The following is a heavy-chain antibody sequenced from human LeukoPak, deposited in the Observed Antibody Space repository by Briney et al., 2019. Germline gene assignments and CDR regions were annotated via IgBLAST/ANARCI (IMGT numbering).Heavy chain of an antibody. V-gene: IGHV3-30*18. CDR1: GFTFSNYG. CDR3: AKAEKSPYSYGSYYYYGMDV. CDR2: ISYDGSNK. D-gene: IGHD5-18*01. Sequence: PGGSLRLSCAASGFTFSNYGMHWVRQAPGKGLEWVAVISYDGSNKYYADSVRGRFTISRDSSKNTLYLQMNSLRAEDTAMYYCAKAEKSPYSYGSYYYYGMDVWGQGTTVTVSS. J-gene: IGHJ6*02.